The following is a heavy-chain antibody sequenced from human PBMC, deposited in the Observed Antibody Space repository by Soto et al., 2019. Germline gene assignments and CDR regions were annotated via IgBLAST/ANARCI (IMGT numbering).Heavy chain of an antibody. CDR1: GFTFSRYD. J-gene: IGHJ4*02. CDR3: VRRVSGNYDC. CDR2: ISSNGGTT. D-gene: IGHD1-7*01. Sequence: RRSLRLACVASGFTFSRYDMHWVRQAPGKGPEYVSSISSNGGTTYYGNSVKGRFTISRDNSKNTLYLQMGSLRAEDMAVYYCVRRVSGNYDCWGQGTLVTVSS. V-gene: IGHV3-64*01.